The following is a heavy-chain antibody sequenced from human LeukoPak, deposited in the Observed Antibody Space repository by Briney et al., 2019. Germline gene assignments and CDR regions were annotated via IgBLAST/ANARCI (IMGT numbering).Heavy chain of an antibody. J-gene: IGHJ6*03. CDR3: ARDGVFRFEVGDVYYYYMDV. CDR2: MNPNSGNT. V-gene: IGHV1-8*03. CDR1: GYTFTSYD. D-gene: IGHD2-21*02. Sequence: ASVKVSCKASGYTFTSYDINWVRQATGQGLEWMGWMNPNSGNTGYAQKFQGRVTITRNTSISTAYMELSSLRSEDTAMYYCARDGVFRFEVGDVYYYYMDVWGKGTTVIISS.